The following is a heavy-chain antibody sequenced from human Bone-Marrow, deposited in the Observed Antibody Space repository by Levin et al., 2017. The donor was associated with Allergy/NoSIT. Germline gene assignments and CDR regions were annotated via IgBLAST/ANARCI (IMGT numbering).Heavy chain of an antibody. J-gene: IGHJ6*03. CDR1: GGSVSSGSYY. Sequence: SQTLSLTCTVSGGSVSSGSYYWSWIRQPPGKGLEWIGYIYYSGSTNYNPSLPRRVTISVDTSKNQFSLMLSSVTAAYTAVYYCASHRYSYFYMDVWGQGTTVTVSS. CDR2: IYYSGST. CDR3: ASHRYSYFYMDV. D-gene: IGHD3-16*02. V-gene: IGHV4-61*01.